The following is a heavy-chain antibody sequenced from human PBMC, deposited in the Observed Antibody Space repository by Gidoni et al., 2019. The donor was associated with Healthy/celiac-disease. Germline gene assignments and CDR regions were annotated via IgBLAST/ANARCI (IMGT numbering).Heavy chain of an antibody. CDR2: IYTSGGT. D-gene: IGHD2-2*01. J-gene: IGHJ4*02. Sequence: QVQLQESGPGLVKPSETLSLACPVSGGSISSYYWSWIRQPAGKGLEWIGRIYTSGGTNYNPSLKSRVTMSVDTSKNQFSLKLSSVTAADTAVYYCARAGNCSSTSCYCDYWCQGTLVTVSS. V-gene: IGHV4-4*07. CDR1: GGSISSYY. CDR3: ARAGNCSSTSCYCDY.